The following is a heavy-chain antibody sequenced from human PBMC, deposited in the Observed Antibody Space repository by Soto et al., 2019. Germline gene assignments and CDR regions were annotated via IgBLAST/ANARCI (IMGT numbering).Heavy chain of an antibody. J-gene: IGHJ6*02. V-gene: IGHV1-69*02. CDR1: GGTFSSYT. D-gene: IGHD4-17*01. CDR2: IIPILGIA. Sequence: QVQLVQSGAEVKKPGSSVKVSCKASGGTFSSYTISWVRQAPGQGLEWMGRIIPILGIANYAQKFRGRVTITADKSTSTAYMELSSLRSEDTAVYYCARATVTTYYYYYGMDVWGQGTTVTVSS. CDR3: ARATVTTYYYYYGMDV.